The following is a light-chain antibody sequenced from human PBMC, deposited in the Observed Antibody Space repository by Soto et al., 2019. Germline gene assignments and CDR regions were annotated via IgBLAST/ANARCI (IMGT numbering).Light chain of an antibody. CDR1: SRDVSAKTF. V-gene: IGLV2-14*01. CDR3: SSFTPESTYV. CDR2: TAS. J-gene: IGLJ1*01. Sequence: ALTQPASVSGTPGQTITIYCSGTSRDVSAKTFVPRSRRPPAKVPKPRLYTASSRPSGVPKRFSGSNSGNTASLTISGLPAEDEADYYCSSFTPESTYVLGTGTKVTVL.